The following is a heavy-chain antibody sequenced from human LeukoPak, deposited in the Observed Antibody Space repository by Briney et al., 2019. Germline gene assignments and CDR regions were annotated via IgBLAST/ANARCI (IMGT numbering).Heavy chain of an antibody. D-gene: IGHD5-18*01. CDR2: IYYSGST. V-gene: IGHV4-31*03. J-gene: IGHJ3*02. Sequence: SETLSLTCTVSGGSISSGGYYWSWIRQHPGKGLEWIGYIYYSGSTYYNPSLKSRVTISVDTSKNQFSLKLSSVTAADTAVYYCASGAAGYSYGYPNDAFDIWGQGTMVTVSS. CDR3: ASGAAGYSYGYPNDAFDI. CDR1: GGSISSGGYY.